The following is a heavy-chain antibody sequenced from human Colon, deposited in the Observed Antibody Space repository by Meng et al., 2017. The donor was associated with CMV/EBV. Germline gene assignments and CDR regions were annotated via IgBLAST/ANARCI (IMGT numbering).Heavy chain of an antibody. D-gene: IGHD2-8*01. CDR1: GYTFTAYW. J-gene: IGHJ4*02. CDR3: VRQRYQSSNGAKDY. CDR2: IYPGDSET. V-gene: IGHV5-51*01. Sequence: GESLKISCQASGYTFTAYWIGWVRQMPGKGLEWMGIIYPGDSETRYTSSFQGQVTISADKSISAAYLQWNTLKASDSAMYYCVRQRYQSSNGAKDYWGQGTLVTVSS.